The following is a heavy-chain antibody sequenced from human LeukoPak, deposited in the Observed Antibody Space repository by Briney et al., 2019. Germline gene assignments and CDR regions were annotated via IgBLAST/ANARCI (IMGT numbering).Heavy chain of an antibody. CDR3: ARALRGVGASYYYGMDV. CDR1: GFTFSNYG. D-gene: IGHD1-26*01. CDR2: ISYDASYK. Sequence: PGGSLRLSCAASGFTFSNYGMHWVRQAPGKGLEWVAVISYDASYKNYADSVRGRFTIYRANAKNSLYLQMSSLRDEDTAVYYCARALRGVGASYYYGMDVWGQGTTVTVSS. V-gene: IGHV3-30*03. J-gene: IGHJ6*02.